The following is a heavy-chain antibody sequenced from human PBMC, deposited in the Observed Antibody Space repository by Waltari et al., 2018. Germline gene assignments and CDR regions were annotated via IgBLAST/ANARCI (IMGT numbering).Heavy chain of an antibody. CDR1: GFTFNSYA. V-gene: IGHV3-23*04. J-gene: IGHJ6*03. D-gene: IGHD1-7*01. CDR2: ISGNGVSR. Sequence: EVQLVESGGGLVQPGGSLRLSCAASGFTFNSYAMNWVRQAPGEGPEWVSTISGNGVSRYYADSVEGRFTISRDNSRNTVYLQMSSLRAEDTAIYYCAKAHWDYGNYYYYMDGWGNGTTVIVSS. CDR3: AKAHWDYGNYYYYMDG.